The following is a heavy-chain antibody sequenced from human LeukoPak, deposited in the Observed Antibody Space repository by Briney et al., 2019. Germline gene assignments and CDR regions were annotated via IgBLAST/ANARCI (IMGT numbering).Heavy chain of an antibody. D-gene: IGHD3-10*01. CDR1: GFTFRNYG. CDR3: AREFGYHFDC. V-gene: IGHV3-33*01. J-gene: IGHJ4*02. CDR2: IWYDGSNK. Sequence: PGRSLRLSCAASGFTFRNYGMHWVRQAPGKGLEWVALIWYDGSNKDYADSVRGRFTISRDNSKNTLYLQMNSLRAEDAAVYYCAREFGYHFDCWGQGTLVTVSS.